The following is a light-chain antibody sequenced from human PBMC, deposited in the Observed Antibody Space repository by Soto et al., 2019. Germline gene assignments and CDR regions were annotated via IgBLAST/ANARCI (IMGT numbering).Light chain of an antibody. CDR2: DAS. V-gene: IGKV3-11*01. J-gene: IGKJ5*01. Sequence: IVLTHSPYSLYLSPFKTATLSFLASHSVTTHLAWFQQRPGQTPRLLIYDASTRPPGIPARFSGRGSGADFTLTISSLEPEDFAVYYCQQRSDSINCGKGKRRAIK. CDR1: HSVTTH. CDR3: QQRSDSIN.